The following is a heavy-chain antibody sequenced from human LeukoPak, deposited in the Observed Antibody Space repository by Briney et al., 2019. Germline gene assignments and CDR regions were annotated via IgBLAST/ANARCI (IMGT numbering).Heavy chain of an antibody. CDR2: IKSKTDGGTT. Sequence: PGGSLRLSCAASGFTFSNAWMSWVRQAPGKGLEWVGRIKSKTDGGTTDYAAPVKGRFTISRDDSNNTLYLQMNSLKTEDTAVYYCTTDLSGYSSGWYEGDFDYWGQGTLVTVSS. CDR1: GFTFSNAW. J-gene: IGHJ4*02. CDR3: TTDLSGYSSGWYEGDFDY. V-gene: IGHV3-15*01. D-gene: IGHD6-19*01.